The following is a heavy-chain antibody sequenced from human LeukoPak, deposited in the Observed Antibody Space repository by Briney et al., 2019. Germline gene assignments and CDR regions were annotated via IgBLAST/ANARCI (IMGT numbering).Heavy chain of an antibody. CDR1: GITLSNYG. CDR3: AKRGVVIRVILVGFHKEAYYFDS. D-gene: IGHD3-22*01. J-gene: IGHJ4*02. CDR2: ISDSGGRT. V-gene: IGHV3-23*01. Sequence: GGSLTLSCAVSGITLSNYGVSWVRQAPGKGLEWVAGISDSGGRTNYADSVKGRFTISRDNPKNTIYLQMNSLRAEDTAVYFCAKRGVVIRVILVGFHKEAYYFDSWGQGALVTVSS.